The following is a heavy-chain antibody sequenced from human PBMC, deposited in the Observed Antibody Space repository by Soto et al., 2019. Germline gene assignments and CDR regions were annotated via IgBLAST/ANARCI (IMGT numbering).Heavy chain of an antibody. CDR3: AKDPYYYDSSGYYLLGYYYYGMDV. CDR2: ISYDGSNK. Sequence: GGSLRLSCAASGFTFSSYGMHWVRQAPGKGLEWVAVISYDGSNKYYADSVKGRFTISRDNSKNTLYLQMNSLRAEDTAVYYCAKDPYYYDSSGYYLLGYYYYGMDVWGQGTTVTVSS. D-gene: IGHD3-22*01. V-gene: IGHV3-30*18. J-gene: IGHJ6*02. CDR1: GFTFSSYG.